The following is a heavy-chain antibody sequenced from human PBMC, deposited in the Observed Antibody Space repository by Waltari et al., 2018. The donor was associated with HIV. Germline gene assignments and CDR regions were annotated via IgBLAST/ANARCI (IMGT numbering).Heavy chain of an antibody. Sequence: QLQLQGSGPALVKLSDTLPLTRPVSTCNITQSCYWGWVRPPPGTGLEWIGTVYSSGVTHCTPTLESRLTMSVDTSKNQFSLTLTSVTAAATALYFCATLRTVTGTIDDWGQGILVTVSS. CDR1: TCNITQSCY. CDR2: VYSSGVT. D-gene: IGHD4-17*01. V-gene: IGHV4-39*01. J-gene: IGHJ4*02. CDR3: ATLRTVTGTIDD.